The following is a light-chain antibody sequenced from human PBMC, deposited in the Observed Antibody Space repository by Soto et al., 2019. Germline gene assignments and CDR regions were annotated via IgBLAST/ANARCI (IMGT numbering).Light chain of an antibody. J-gene: IGLJ2*01. CDR2: QDS. CDR3: QAWDSSHVV. V-gene: IGLV3-1*01. Sequence: SYELTQPPSVSVSPGQTASITCSGDKLGDKYACWYQQKSGQSPVLVIYQDSKRPSGIPERFSGSNSGNTATLTISGTQAMDEADYYCQAWDSSHVVFGGGTQLTVL. CDR1: KLGDKY.